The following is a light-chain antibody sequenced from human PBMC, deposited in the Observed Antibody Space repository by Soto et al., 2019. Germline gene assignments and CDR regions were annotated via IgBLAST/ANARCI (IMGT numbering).Light chain of an antibody. CDR2: DTY. Sequence: IVMTQSPATLSLSPGERATLSCRASQSVGNSLAWYQLKPGQVPRLLIFDTYTRATGTPARFSGSGSGAEFTLTISSLQSEDFAIYSCLQYNFWRPYSFGQGTKLEI. CDR3: LQYNFWRPYS. V-gene: IGKV3-15*01. CDR1: QSVGNS. J-gene: IGKJ2*03.